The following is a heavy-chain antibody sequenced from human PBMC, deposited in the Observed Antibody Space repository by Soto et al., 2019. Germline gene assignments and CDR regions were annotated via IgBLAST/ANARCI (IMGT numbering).Heavy chain of an antibody. CDR3: AKDRVAGTAMDY. Sequence: QVPLVESGGGVVQPGRSLRLSCAASGFTFSSYGMHWVRQAPGKGLEWVAVISYDGSNKYYADSVKGRSTLSRENSKNKLYLQMNSLGAEDPAVYYCAKDRVAGTAMDYWGQGTLVTVCS. V-gene: IGHV3-30*18. CDR1: GFTFSSYG. CDR2: ISYDGSNK. J-gene: IGHJ4*02. D-gene: IGHD6-19*01.